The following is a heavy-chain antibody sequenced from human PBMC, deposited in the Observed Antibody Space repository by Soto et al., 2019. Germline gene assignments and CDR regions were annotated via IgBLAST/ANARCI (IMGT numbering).Heavy chain of an antibody. Sequence: SETLSLTCIVSGGSITRRSSYWAWIRQPPGKGLEWVGTFYDGNTYHNPSLRSRITIAVDTSKNQFSLKLNSVAAADTAFYYWATTRGLAVGGSFDYWGQGMLVTVS. J-gene: IGHJ4*02. CDR1: GGSITRRSSY. D-gene: IGHD3-10*01. CDR2: FYDGNT. V-gene: IGHV4-39*01. CDR3: ATTRGLAVGGSFDY.